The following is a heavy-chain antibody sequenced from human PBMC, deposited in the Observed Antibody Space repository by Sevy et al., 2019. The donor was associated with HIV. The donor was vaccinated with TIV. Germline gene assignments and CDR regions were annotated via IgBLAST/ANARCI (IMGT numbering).Heavy chain of an antibody. CDR3: ARNGGYADYGMDV. D-gene: IGHD2-2*01. J-gene: IGHJ6*02. CDR2: MNSITSTI. V-gene: IGHV3-48*01. CDR1: GFTFSSYS. Sequence: GGSLRLSCVGSGFTFSSYSMNWVRQAPGKGLEWLSYMNSITSTIYYGDSVKGRFTISRDNAKNSVSLQMHSLRAEETAVYYCARNGGYADYGMDVWGQGTTVTVSS.